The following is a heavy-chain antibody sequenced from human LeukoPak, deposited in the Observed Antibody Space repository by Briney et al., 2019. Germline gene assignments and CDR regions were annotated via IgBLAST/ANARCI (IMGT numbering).Heavy chain of an antibody. V-gene: IGHV3-21*01. Sequence: GGSLRLSCEASGSSLNSFAMNWVRQAPGKRPEWVSSISGHSRYINYRDSVKGRFTISRDNAKNSLYLQMNSLRVEDTAVYFCARSLPAGNYDNGYWIGTWGQGTLVIVSS. CDR3: ARSLPAGNYDNGYWIGT. CDR2: ISGHSRYI. D-gene: IGHD3-9*01. J-gene: IGHJ5*02. CDR1: GSSLNSFA.